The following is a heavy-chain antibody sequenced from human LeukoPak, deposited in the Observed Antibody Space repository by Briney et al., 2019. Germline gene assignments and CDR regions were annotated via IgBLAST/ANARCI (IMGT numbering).Heavy chain of an antibody. V-gene: IGHV1-24*01. CDR2: FDPEDGET. D-gene: IGHD1-26*01. J-gene: IGHJ6*03. Sequence: ASVKVSCKVSGYTLTELSMHWVRQAPGKGLEWMGGFDPEDGETIYAQKFQGRVTMTENTSTDTAYMELSSLRSEDTAVYYCATGVPQVGVTSYYYYYMDVWGKGTTVTVSS. CDR1: GYTLTELS. CDR3: ATGVPQVGVTSYYYYYMDV.